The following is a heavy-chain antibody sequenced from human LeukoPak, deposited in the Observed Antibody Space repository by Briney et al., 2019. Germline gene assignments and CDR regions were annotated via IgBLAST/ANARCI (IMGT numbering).Heavy chain of an antibody. CDR3: AREGWDSGSHFYYYMDV. CDR1: GFTFSSYA. V-gene: IGHV3-23*01. Sequence: GGSLRLSCAASGFTFSSYAMSWVRQAPGKGLEWVSAIRGSGDRTHYADSVKGRFTISRDNAKNTLYLQMNSLRAEDTAVYYCAREGWDSGSHFYYYMDVWGKGTTVTISS. J-gene: IGHJ6*03. D-gene: IGHD6-19*01. CDR2: IRGSGDRT.